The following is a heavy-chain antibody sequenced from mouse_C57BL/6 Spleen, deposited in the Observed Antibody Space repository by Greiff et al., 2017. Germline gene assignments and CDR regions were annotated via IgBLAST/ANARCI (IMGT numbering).Heavy chain of an antibody. Sequence: QVQLQQPGAELVKPGASVKVSCKASGYTFTSYCMHWVKQRPGQGLEWIGRIHPSDRDTNYNQKFQGKATLTVDKSSSTAYMQLSSLTSEDSAVYYCAIGDYGSSYVGFAYWGQGTLVTVSA. J-gene: IGHJ3*01. CDR3: AIGDYGSSYVGFAY. V-gene: IGHV1-74*01. D-gene: IGHD1-1*01. CDR2: IHPSDRDT. CDR1: GYTFTSYC.